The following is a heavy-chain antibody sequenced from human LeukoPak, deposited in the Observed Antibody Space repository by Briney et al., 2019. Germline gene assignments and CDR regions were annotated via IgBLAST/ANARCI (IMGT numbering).Heavy chain of an antibody. V-gene: IGHV1-69*05. D-gene: IGHD4-17*01. Sequence: SVKVSCKASGYTFTSYGISWVRQAPGQGLEWMGGIIPIFGTANYAQKFQGRVTITTDESTSTAYMELSSLRSEDTAVYYCASAATVTSGPFDYWGQGTLVTVSS. J-gene: IGHJ4*02. CDR1: GYTFTSYG. CDR2: IIPIFGTA. CDR3: ASAATVTSGPFDY.